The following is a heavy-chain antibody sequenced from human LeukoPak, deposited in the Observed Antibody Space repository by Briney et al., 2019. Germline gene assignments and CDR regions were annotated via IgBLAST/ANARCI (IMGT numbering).Heavy chain of an antibody. CDR1: GYTFTSYD. CDR3: ARGSSIAARRRIVFYYYGMDV. J-gene: IGHJ6*02. CDR2: MNPNSGNT. Sequence: GASVKVSCKASGYTFTSYDINWVRQATGQGLEWMGWMNPNSGNTGYAQKFQGRVTMTRNTSISTAYMELSSLRSEDTAVYYCARGSSIAARRRIVFYYYGMDVWGQGTTVTVSS. V-gene: IGHV1-8*01. D-gene: IGHD6-6*01.